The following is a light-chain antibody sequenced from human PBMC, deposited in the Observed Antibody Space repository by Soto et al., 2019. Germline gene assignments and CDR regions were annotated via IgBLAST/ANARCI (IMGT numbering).Light chain of an antibody. V-gene: IGKV3-15*01. CDR3: QQYNNLPQT. Sequence: EIVMTQSPATLSVSPGERATLSCRASQSVSSNLAWYQQKPGQAPRLLIYGASTRATGIPARFNGSGSGTEFTLTISSLQSEDFAVYYCQQYNNLPQTFGQGTKLEIK. J-gene: IGKJ1*01. CDR2: GAS. CDR1: QSVSSN.